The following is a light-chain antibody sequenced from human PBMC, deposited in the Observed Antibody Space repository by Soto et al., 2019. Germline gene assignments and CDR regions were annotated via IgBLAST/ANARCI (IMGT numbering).Light chain of an antibody. CDR1: QSISSY. CDR2: AAS. Sequence: DIQMTHSPSSLSASVGDRVTITCRASQSISSYLNWYQQKPGKAPKLLIYAASSLQSGVPSRFSGSGSGTAFPLTISSLQPEDFATYYCQQSYSTPAFGKGTKVGIK. CDR3: QQSYSTPA. J-gene: IGKJ1*01. V-gene: IGKV1-39*01.